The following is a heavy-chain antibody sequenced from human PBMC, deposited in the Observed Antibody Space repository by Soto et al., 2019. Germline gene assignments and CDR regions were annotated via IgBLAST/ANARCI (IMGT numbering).Heavy chain of an antibody. D-gene: IGHD3-3*01. CDR3: AKVSSGGYYINYYYGMDV. Sequence: GGSLRLSCAASGFTFSSYAMSWVRQAPGKGLEWVSAISGSGGSTYYADSVKGRFTISRDNSKNTLYLQMNSLRAEDTAVYYCAKVSSGGYYINYYYGMDVWGQGTTVTVSS. V-gene: IGHV3-23*01. CDR2: ISGSGGST. CDR1: GFTFSSYA. J-gene: IGHJ6*02.